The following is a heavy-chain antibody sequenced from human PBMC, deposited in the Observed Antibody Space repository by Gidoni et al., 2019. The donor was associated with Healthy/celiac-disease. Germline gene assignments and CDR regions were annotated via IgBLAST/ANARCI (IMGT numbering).Heavy chain of an antibody. J-gene: IGHJ5*02. Sequence: KAKYSQKFQGRVTITRDTSASTAYMELSSLRSEDTAVYYCAREVYGGNSGPGRFDPWGQGTLVTVSS. CDR3: AREVYGGNSGPGRFDP. V-gene: IGHV1-3*01. CDR2: KA. D-gene: IGHD2-21*02.